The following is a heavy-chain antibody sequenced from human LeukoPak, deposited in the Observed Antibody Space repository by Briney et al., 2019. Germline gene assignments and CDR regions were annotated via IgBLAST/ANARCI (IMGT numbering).Heavy chain of an antibody. Sequence: GASVKVSCKASGYTFTSYDINWVRQATGQGLEWMGWMNPNSGNTGYAQKFQGRVTITRNTSISTAYMELSSLRSEDTAVYYCARLYDSSGYIDYWGQGTLVTVSS. CDR1: GYTFTSYD. J-gene: IGHJ4*02. CDR3: ARLYDSSGYIDY. CDR2: MNPNSGNT. V-gene: IGHV1-8*03. D-gene: IGHD3-22*01.